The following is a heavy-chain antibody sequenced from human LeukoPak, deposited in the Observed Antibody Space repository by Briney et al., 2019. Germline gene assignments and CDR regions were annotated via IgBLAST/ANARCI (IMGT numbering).Heavy chain of an antibody. CDR2: ISSSSSYI. V-gene: IGHV3-21*01. J-gene: IGHJ4*02. Sequence: GGSLRLSCAASGFTFSSYSMNWVRQAPGKGLEWVSSISSSSSYIYYADSVKGRFTISRDNAKNSLYLQMNSLRAEDTAVYCCARTPLAYCGGDCYSDYWGQGTLVTVSS. D-gene: IGHD2-21*02. CDR1: GFTFSSYS. CDR3: ARTPLAYCGGDCYSDY.